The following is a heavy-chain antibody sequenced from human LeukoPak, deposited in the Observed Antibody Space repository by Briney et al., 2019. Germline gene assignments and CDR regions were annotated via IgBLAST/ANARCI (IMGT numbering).Heavy chain of an antibody. Sequence: SQTLSLTCAVSGDTVSSNSVTWNWIRQSPSRGLEWLGRTYYRSTWYNDYAVSVRGRITVNPDTSKNQFSLHLNSVTPEDTAVYYCARRLTQYDCFDPWGQGILVTVSS. D-gene: IGHD2-2*01. J-gene: IGHJ5*02. V-gene: IGHV6-1*01. CDR2: TYYRSTWYN. CDR3: ARRLTQYDCFDP. CDR1: GDTVSSNSVT.